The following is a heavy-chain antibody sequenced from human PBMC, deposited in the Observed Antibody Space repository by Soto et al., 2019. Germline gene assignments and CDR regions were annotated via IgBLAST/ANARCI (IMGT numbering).Heavy chain of an antibody. CDR2: IYQSGRT. V-gene: IGHV4-30-2*01. CDR1: GGSINTFDFS. J-gene: IGHJ6*02. D-gene: IGHD3-3*01. CDR3: AREMTVFGVAPGGGVDI. Sequence: SETLSLTCAVSGGSINTFDFSWSWIRQPPGRGLEWIGSIYQSGRTYYIPSLKSRVTMSLEKSKNQFSLKINSVVAADTAIYYCAREMTVFGVAPGGGVDIWGQGTTVTVSS.